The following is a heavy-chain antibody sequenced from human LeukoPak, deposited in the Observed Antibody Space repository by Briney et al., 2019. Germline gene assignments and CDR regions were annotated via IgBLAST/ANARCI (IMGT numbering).Heavy chain of an antibody. J-gene: IGHJ3*02. D-gene: IGHD3-10*01. Sequence: PGGSLRLSCAASGFTVSSNYMSWVRQAPGKGLEWVSVIYSGGTTYYADSVKGRFTISRDNSKNTLYLQMNSLRAEDTAVYYCARDSAWFGEYNAFDIWGQGTMVTVSS. CDR1: GFTVSSNY. CDR3: ARDSAWFGEYNAFDI. CDR2: IYSGGTT. V-gene: IGHV3-53*01.